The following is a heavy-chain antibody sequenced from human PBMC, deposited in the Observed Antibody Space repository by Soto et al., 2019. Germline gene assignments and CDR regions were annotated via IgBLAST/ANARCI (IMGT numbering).Heavy chain of an antibody. Sequence: QVQLVQSGAEVKKPGASMKVSCKASGYTFTTYGLSWVRQAPGQGLEWMGWISPYNGHTTYAQKLQGRVTMTTDTSTSTAFMELRSLRSDDTAIYNCARLYYEFLSGSYNVGAAQAFDFWGQGTTVTVSS. D-gene: IGHD3-3*01. CDR2: ISPYNGHT. CDR1: GYTFTTYG. J-gene: IGHJ3*01. CDR3: ARLYYEFLSGSYNVGAAQAFDF. V-gene: IGHV1-18*01.